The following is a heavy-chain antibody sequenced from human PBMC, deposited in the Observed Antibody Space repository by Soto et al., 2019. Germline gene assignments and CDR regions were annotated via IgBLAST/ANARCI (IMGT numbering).Heavy chain of an antibody. CDR1: GFRFRDYG. V-gene: IGHV3-7*03. Sequence: PGGSLRLSCAVSGFRFRDYGMSWVRQAPGKGLEWVANIKQDESDKYYVDSVKGRFTISRDNAKNALYLQMNSPRVEDTAVYYCAAYCYTMTCTHFHGYSWGQGTQVTVSS. CDR2: IKQDESDK. J-gene: IGHJ5*02. CDR3: AAYCYTMTCTHFHGYS. D-gene: IGHD3-16*02.